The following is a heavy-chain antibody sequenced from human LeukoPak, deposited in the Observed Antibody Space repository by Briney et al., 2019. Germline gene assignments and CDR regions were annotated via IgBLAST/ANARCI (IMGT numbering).Heavy chain of an antibody. J-gene: IGHJ4*02. Sequence: ASVKVSCKASGYTFTDYYMHWVRQAPGQGLEWMGWINPNSGGTNYAQKFQGRVTMTRDTSISTAYMELSRLRSDDTAVYYCARVKRYFDWTSGYFDYWGQGTLVTVSS. CDR2: INPNSGGT. V-gene: IGHV1-2*02. D-gene: IGHD3-9*01. CDR1: GYTFTDYY. CDR3: ARVKRYFDWTSGYFDY.